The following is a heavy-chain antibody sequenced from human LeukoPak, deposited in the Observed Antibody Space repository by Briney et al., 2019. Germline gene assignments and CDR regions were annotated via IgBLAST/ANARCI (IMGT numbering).Heavy chain of an antibody. Sequence: SQTLSLTCAVSGGSISSGGYSWSWIRQPPGKGLEWIGYIYHSGSTYYNPSLKSRVTISVERSKNQYSLKLGYVTAADTAVYYCARDEGSGSYIPFFWGQGPLVTVSS. CDR3: ARDEGSGSYIPFF. D-gene: IGHD3-10*01. V-gene: IGHV4-30-2*01. CDR1: GGSISSGGYS. CDR2: IYHSGST. J-gene: IGHJ4*02.